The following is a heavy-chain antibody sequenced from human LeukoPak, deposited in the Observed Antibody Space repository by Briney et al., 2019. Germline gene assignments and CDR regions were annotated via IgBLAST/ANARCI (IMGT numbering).Heavy chain of an antibody. CDR3: ARDRVLRFLEWLSLDAFDI. CDR1: GYTFTSYA. D-gene: IGHD3-3*01. J-gene: IGHJ3*02. Sequence: ASVKVSCKASGYTFTSYAMNWVRQAPGQGLEWMGWINTNAGNPTYAQGFTGRFVFSLDTSVSTAYLQISSLKAGDTAVYYCARDRVLRFLEWLSLDAFDIWGQGTMVTVSS. V-gene: IGHV7-4-1*02. CDR2: INTNAGNP.